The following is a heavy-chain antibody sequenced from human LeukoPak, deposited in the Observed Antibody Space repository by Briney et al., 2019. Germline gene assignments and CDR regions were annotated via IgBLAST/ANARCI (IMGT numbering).Heavy chain of an antibody. CDR2: IYYSGST. D-gene: IGHD6-13*01. V-gene: IGHV4-59*08. CDR3: ARYNSIAAEMDV. Sequence: SETLSLTCTVSGGSISSYYWSWIRQPPGKGLEWIGYIYYSGSTNYNPSLKSRVTISVDTSKNQFSLKLSSVTAADTAVYYCARYNSIAAEMDVWGQGTTVTVSS. J-gene: IGHJ6*02. CDR1: GGSISSYY.